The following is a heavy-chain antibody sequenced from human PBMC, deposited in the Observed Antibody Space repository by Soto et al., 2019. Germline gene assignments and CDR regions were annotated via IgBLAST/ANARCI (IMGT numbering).Heavy chain of an antibody. CDR2: IYYSGST. V-gene: IGHV4-59*01. CDR1: GGSISSYY. J-gene: IGHJ6*02. CDR3: ARAKYYYFGPLGSV. D-gene: IGHD3-10*01. Sequence: SETLSLTCTVSGGSISSYYWSWIRQPPGKGLEWIGYIYYSGSTNYNPSLKSRVTISVDTSKNQFSLKLSSVTAADTAVYYCARAKYYYFGPLGSVWGQGTTVTASS.